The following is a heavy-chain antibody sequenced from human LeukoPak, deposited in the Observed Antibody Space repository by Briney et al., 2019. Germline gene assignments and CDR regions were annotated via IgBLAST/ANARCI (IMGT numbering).Heavy chain of an antibody. Sequence: QPGGSLRLSCTASGFAFSSYAMTWVRQAPGKGLEWVSLISGSGGSTYYADSVKGRFTISRDNSKNTLYLQMNSLRAEDTAVYYCAKGEDFDYWGQGTLVTVSS. CDR1: GFAFSSYA. CDR2: ISGSGGST. J-gene: IGHJ4*02. CDR3: AKGEDFDY. V-gene: IGHV3-23*01.